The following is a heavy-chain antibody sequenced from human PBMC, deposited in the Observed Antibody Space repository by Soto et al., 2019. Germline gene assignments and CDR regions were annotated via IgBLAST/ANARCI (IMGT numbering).Heavy chain of an antibody. CDR1: GGSISSSTW. Sequence: KTSETLSLTCAVSGGSISSSTWWSWVRQPPGKGLEWIGEVYHSGSTNYNPSLKGRITVSIDKSKNQFSLNLSSVTAADTAVYYCAKSPLVVRCSGAFDIWGQGTMVTVSS. CDR3: AKSPLVVRCSGAFDI. D-gene: IGHD2-15*01. V-gene: IGHV4-4*02. CDR2: VYHSGST. J-gene: IGHJ3*02.